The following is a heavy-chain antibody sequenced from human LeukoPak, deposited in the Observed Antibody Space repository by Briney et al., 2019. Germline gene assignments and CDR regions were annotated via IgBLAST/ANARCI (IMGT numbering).Heavy chain of an antibody. D-gene: IGHD3-10*02. CDR1: GFTFSAYA. Sequence: GGSLRLSCEASGFTFSAYAMTGVRQAPGQGLEWVSSIGSDNKPHYSESVKGRFAISRDNSKSMLFLQLNSLRAEDTALYYCSGDLHYYVGIDVWGQGTTVTVSS. CDR3: SGDLHYYVGIDV. CDR2: IGSDNKP. J-gene: IGHJ6*02. V-gene: IGHV3-23*05.